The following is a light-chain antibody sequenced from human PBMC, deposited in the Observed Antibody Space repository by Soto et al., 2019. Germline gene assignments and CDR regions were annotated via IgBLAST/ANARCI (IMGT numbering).Light chain of an antibody. CDR3: CSYSSSSTYV. J-gene: IGLJ1*01. CDR1: SSDVGSYNY. Sequence: QSALTQPASVSGSPGQSLTISCTGTSSDVGSYNYVSWYQHHPGKAPKLMIYDVNNRPSGVSNRFFGSKSGNTASLTISGLQAEDEADYYCCSYSSSSTYVFGTATKLTVL. V-gene: IGLV2-14*03. CDR2: DVN.